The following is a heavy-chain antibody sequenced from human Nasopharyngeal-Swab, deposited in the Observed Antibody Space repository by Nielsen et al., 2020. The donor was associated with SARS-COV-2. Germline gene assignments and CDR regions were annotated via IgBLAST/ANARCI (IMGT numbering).Heavy chain of an antibody. Sequence: VRQMPGKGLEWVSSISSSSSYIYYADSVKGRFTISRDNAKNSLYLQMNSLRAEDTAVYYCARDGLDYDFWSEYFMDGWGKGKTGTVSS. CDR3: ARDGLDYDFWSEYFMDG. J-gene: IGHJ6*04. CDR2: ISSSSSYI. V-gene: IGHV3-21*01. D-gene: IGHD3-3*01.